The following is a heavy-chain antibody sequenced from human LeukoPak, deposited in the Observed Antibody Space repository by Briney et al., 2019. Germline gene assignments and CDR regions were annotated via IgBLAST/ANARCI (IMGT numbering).Heavy chain of an antibody. D-gene: IGHD5-18*01. CDR2: ISSSSSYI. CDR3: ATPPEGYSYGPFDY. V-gene: IGHV3-21*01. J-gene: IGHJ4*02. Sequence: GGSLRLSCAASGFTFSSYSMNWVRQAPGKGLEWVSSISSSSSYIYYADSVKGRFTISRDNAKNSLYLQMNSLRAEDTAVYYCATPPEGYSYGPFDYWGQGTLVTVSS. CDR1: GFTFSSYS.